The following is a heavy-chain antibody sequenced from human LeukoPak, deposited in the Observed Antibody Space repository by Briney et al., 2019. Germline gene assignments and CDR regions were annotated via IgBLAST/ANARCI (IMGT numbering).Heavy chain of an antibody. CDR2: MSPKSGNT. V-gene: IGHV1-8*01. D-gene: IGHD6-13*01. J-gene: IGHJ4*02. CDR1: GYTFTDYD. Sequence: ASVKVSCKVSGYTFTDYDINWVRQATGQGLEWMGWMSPKSGNTGYAQKFQGRVTMTSYTSITTVYMELSSLGSEDTAVYYCAAGTGGYSSSWTDMDYWGQGTLVTVSS. CDR3: AAGTGGYSSSWTDMDY.